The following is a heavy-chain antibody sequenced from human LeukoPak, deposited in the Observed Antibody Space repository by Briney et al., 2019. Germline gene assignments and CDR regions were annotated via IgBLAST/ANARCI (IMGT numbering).Heavy chain of an antibody. CDR2: IRCDGSNK. J-gene: IGHJ4*02. Sequence: GGSLRLSCAASGFTFSSYGMHWVRQAPGKGLEWVAFIRCDGSNKYYADSVKGRFTISRDNSKNTLYLQMNSLRAEDTAVYYCAKVSGSGWYLDYWGQGTLVTVSS. CDR1: GFTFSSYG. CDR3: AKVSGSGWYLDY. D-gene: IGHD6-19*01. V-gene: IGHV3-30*02.